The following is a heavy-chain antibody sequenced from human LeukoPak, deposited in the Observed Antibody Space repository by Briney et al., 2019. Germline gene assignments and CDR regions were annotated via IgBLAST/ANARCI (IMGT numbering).Heavy chain of an antibody. CDR3: ATRYSYGYGSFDY. CDR2: IKQDGSEK. J-gene: IGHJ4*02. CDR1: GFTLSSYW. V-gene: IGHV3-7*01. Sequence: PGGSLRLSCAASGFTLSSYWMSWVRQAPGKGLEWVANIKQDGSEKYYVDPVKGRFTISRDNAKNSLYLQMNSLRAEDTAVYYCATRYSYGYGSFDYWGQGTLVTVSS. D-gene: IGHD5-18*01.